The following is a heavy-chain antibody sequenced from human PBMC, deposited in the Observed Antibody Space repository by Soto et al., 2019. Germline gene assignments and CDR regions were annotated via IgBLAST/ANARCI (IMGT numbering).Heavy chain of an antibody. D-gene: IGHD6-6*01. V-gene: IGHV4-34*01. CDR3: ARISSSLDHYFDY. Sequence: PLEILSLTCAAYGGSFSGYCWSWIRQPPGKGLEWIGEINHSGSTNYNPSLKSRVTISVDTSKNQFSLKLSSVTAADTAVYYCARISSSLDHYFDYWGQGTLVTVSS. J-gene: IGHJ4*02. CDR1: GGSFSGYC. CDR2: INHSGST.